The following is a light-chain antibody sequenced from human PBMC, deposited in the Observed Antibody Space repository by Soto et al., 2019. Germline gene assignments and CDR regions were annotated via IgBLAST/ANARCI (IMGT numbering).Light chain of an antibody. J-gene: IGLJ7*01. CDR3: GTWDSGLSVVV. Sequence: QSALTQPPSMSAAPGQKVTISCSGSSSNIENNYVSWYQQLPGTAPKLLIYENDKRPSGIPDRFSGSKSGTSATLGITGLQTGDEADYHCGTWDSGLSVVVFGGGTQLTVL. CDR2: END. CDR1: SSNIENNY. V-gene: IGLV1-51*02.